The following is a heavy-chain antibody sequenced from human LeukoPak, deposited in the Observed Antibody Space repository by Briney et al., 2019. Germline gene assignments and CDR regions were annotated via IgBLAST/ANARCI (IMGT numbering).Heavy chain of an antibody. Sequence: NPSETLSLTCTVSGGSISSYYWSWIRQPPGKGLEWIGYIYYSGSTNYNPSLKSRVTISVDTSKNQFSLKLSSVTAADTAIYFCATASGRSFWLDPWGQGRLVTVSS. D-gene: IGHD2-15*01. CDR1: GGSISSYY. V-gene: IGHV4-59*01. CDR2: IYYSGST. J-gene: IGHJ5*02. CDR3: ATASGRSFWLDP.